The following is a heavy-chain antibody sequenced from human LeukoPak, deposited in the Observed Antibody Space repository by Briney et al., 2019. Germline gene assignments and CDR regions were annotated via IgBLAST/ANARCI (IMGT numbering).Heavy chain of an antibody. J-gene: IGHJ5*02. D-gene: IGHD5-18*01. V-gene: IGHV6-1*01. CDR1: GDSVSNNSAA. CDR3: AKSGYGFGRDWFDP. CDR2: TYYKSRWYN. Sequence: SQTLSLTCAISGDSVSNNSAAWVWVRQSPSRGLEWLGRTYYKSRWYNDYAVSVKSRISINPDTSKNQFSLQLNSATPEDTAVYYCAKSGYGFGRDWFDPWGQGTLVTASS.